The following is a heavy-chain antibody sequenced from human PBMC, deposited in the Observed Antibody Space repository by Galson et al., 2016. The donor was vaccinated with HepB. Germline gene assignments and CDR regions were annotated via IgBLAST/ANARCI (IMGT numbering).Heavy chain of an antibody. Sequence: SLRLSCAASGFSVSEKYMSWARQAPGKGLEWVSAIFSGDATYYRDSVKGRFTISRDTSKNTLYPQMNNLRAEDTAIYYCEGYSDPFDIWGQGTMVTVSS. CDR1: GFSVSEKY. J-gene: IGHJ3*02. CDR3: EGYSDPFDI. D-gene: IGHD3-22*01. V-gene: IGHV3-53*01. CDR2: IFSGDAT.